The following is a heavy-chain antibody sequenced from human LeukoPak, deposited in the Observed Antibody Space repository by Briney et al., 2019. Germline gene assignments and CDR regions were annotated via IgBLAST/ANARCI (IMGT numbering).Heavy chain of an antibody. CDR3: ARSVHYDISHHPYAFYI. V-gene: IGHV1-69*05. D-gene: IGHD3-9*01. Sequence: ASVKVSCKASGGTFSSYVISWVRQAPGQGLEWMGGIIPIFGTVNYAQKFQGRVTITTDESTSTAYMELSSLRSEDTAVYYCARSVHYDISHHPYAFYIWGQGTMVTVSS. CDR1: GGTFSSYV. J-gene: IGHJ3*02. CDR2: IIPIFGTV.